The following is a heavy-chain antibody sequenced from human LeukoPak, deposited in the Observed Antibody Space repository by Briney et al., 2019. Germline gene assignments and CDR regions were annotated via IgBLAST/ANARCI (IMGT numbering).Heavy chain of an antibody. CDR2: IIPIFGTA. J-gene: IGHJ4*02. D-gene: IGHD1-7*01. Sequence: ASVKVSCKASGGTFSSYAISWVRQAPGQGLEWMGGIIPIFGTANYAQKFQGRVTITTDESTSTAYMELSSLRSEDTAVYYCAREALGTGTTLDFDYWGQGTLVTVS. CDR3: AREALGTGTTLDFDY. V-gene: IGHV1-69*05. CDR1: GGTFSSYA.